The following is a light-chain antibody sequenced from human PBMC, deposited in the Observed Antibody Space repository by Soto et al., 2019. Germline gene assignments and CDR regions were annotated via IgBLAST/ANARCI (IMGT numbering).Light chain of an antibody. J-gene: IGKJ1*01. CDR1: QSVSSSF. V-gene: IGKV3-20*01. Sequence: EIVLTQSPGTLSLSPGERATLSCRASQSVSSSFLAWYQQKPGQAPRLLIYGASSRATGIPDRFSGSGSGTDFTLTISGLEPEDFAVYYCHQYDNSPWTFGQGTKVEIK. CDR3: HQYDNSPWT. CDR2: GAS.